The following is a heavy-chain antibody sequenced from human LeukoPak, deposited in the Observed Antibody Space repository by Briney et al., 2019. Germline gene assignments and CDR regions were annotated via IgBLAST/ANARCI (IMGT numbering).Heavy chain of an antibody. J-gene: IGHJ4*02. CDR2: IYHLGNT. CDR3: ARLQYGGYASLDY. Sequence: SETLSLTCTVSGGSISSSSYYWGWIREPPGKGLVWIGSIYHLGNTYYNPSLKSRVTISVDTSKNQFSLKLSSVTAADTALYYCARLQYGGYASLDYWGQGILVTVSS. V-gene: IGHV4-39*01. D-gene: IGHD5-12*01. CDR1: GGSISSSSYY.